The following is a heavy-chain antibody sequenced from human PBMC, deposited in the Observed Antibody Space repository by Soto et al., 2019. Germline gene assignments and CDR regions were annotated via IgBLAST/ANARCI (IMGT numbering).Heavy chain of an antibody. CDR2: IVPLFRTT. J-gene: IGHJ6*02. Sequence: QVQLVQSGAEAKKPGSSVKVSCKTSGGTFSSYAISWVRQAPGQGLEWMGGIVPLFRTTNYAQKFQGRVTITADKCTYTVYMELSGLRSGDTVVYYCARGGYSSTWSNLLDRSGLDVWGQGTTVTVSS. CDR1: GGTFSSYA. V-gene: IGHV1-69*06. D-gene: IGHD6-13*01. CDR3: ARGGYSSTWSNLLDRSGLDV.